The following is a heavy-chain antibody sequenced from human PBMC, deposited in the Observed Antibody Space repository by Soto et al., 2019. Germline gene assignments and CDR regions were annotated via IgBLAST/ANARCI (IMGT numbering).Heavy chain of an antibody. D-gene: IGHD6-13*01. CDR3: ASGSSRWDDGSGLDY. V-gene: IGHV3-7*03. J-gene: IGHJ4*02. Sequence: EVQLVESGGGLVQPGGSLRLSCAGSGFSFSNLWMSWVRQAPGKGLEWVANIKQDGSETYYVDSVKGRFAISRDNAKNSLYLQMNSLRAEDTAVYYCASGSSRWDDGSGLDYWGQGTLVTVSS. CDR2: IKQDGSET. CDR1: GFSFSNLW.